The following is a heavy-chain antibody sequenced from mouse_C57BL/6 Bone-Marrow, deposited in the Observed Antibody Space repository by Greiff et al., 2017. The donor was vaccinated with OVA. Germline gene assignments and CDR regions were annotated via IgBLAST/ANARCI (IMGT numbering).Heavy chain of an antibody. D-gene: IGHD1-1*01. CDR1: GYSFTGYY. V-gene: IGHV1-31*01. Sequence: SGPELVKPGASVKISCKASGYSFTGYYMHWVKQSHGNILDWIGYIYPYNGVSSYNQKFKGKATLTVDKSSSTAYMELRSLTSEDSAVYYCASPYYYGSSYGWYFDVWGTGTTVTVSS. CDR2: IYPYNGVS. CDR3: ASPYYYGSSYGWYFDV. J-gene: IGHJ1*03.